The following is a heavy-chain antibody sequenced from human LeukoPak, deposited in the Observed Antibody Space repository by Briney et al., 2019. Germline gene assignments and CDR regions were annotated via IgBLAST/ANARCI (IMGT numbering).Heavy chain of an antibody. D-gene: IGHD6-19*01. CDR3: ASGQGLGY. Sequence: GGSLRLSCAASGFTFSNYWMSWVRQAPGKGLEWVANIKQDGCEKYYADSLKGRFTISRDNAKNSLYLQMNSLRAEDTAVYYCASGQGLGYWGQGTLVTVSS. J-gene: IGHJ4*02. V-gene: IGHV3-7*03. CDR2: IKQDGCEK. CDR1: GFTFSNYW.